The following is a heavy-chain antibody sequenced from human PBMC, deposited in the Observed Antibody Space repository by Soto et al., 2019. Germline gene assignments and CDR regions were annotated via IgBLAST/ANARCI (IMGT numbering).Heavy chain of an antibody. D-gene: IGHD1-26*01. CDR2: INAGNGNT. CDR3: ARGLGLYYFDY. CDR1: GYTFSSYA. V-gene: IGHV1-3*01. J-gene: IGHJ4*02. Sequence: GASVKVSCTASGYTFSSYAMNWVRQAPGQRLEWMGWINAGNGNTKYSQKFQGRVTITRDTSASTAYMELSSLRSEDTAVYYCARGLGLYYFDYWGQGTLVTVSS.